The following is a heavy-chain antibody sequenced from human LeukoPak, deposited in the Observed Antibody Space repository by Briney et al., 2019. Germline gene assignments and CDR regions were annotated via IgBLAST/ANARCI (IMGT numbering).Heavy chain of an antibody. CDR3: AKAPYDILTGYLLN. CDR1: GFTFSSYA. D-gene: IGHD3-9*01. V-gene: IGHV3-23*01. J-gene: IGHJ3*01. CDR2: ISGSGGST. Sequence: PGGSLRLSCAASGFTFSSYAMSWVRQAPGKGLEWVSAISGSGGSTYYADSVKGRFTISRDNSKNTLYLQMNSLRAEDTAVYYCAKAPYDILTGYLLNWGQGTMVTVSS.